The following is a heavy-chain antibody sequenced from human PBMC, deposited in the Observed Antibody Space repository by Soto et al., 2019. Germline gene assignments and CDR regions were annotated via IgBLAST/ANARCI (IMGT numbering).Heavy chain of an antibody. D-gene: IGHD2-15*01. CDR2: FDPEDGET. CDR1: GYTLTELS. Sequence: ASVKVSCKVSGYTLTELSMHWVRQAPGKGLEWMGGFDPEDGETIYAQKFQGRVTMTEDTSTDTAYMELSSLRSEDTAVYYCATDPPQYCSGGSCYAAGAFDIWGQGTMVTVS. CDR3: ATDPPQYCSGGSCYAAGAFDI. V-gene: IGHV1-24*01. J-gene: IGHJ3*02.